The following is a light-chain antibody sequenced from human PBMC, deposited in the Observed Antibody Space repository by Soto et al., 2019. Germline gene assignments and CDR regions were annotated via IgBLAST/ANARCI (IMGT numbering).Light chain of an antibody. J-gene: IGLJ2*01. V-gene: IGLV4-60*02. CDR3: ETWDSNTRV. CDR2: LEGSGSY. CDR1: SGHSSYI. Sequence: QSVLTQSSSASASLGSSVKVTCTLRSGHSSYIIAWHQQQPGKAPRYLMKLEGSGSYNKGSGIPDRFSGSSSGADRYLTISNLQFEDESDYYCETWDSNTRVFGGGTKLTVL.